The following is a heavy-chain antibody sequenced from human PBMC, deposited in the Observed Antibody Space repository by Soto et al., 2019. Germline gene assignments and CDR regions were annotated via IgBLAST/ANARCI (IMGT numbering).Heavy chain of an antibody. D-gene: IGHD7-27*01. CDR2: IGHGYDT. J-gene: IGHJ4*02. CDR3: ASLGARIY. V-gene: IGHV3-13*04. Sequence: VPLVESGGGLVQPGGSLTLSCAASGFTFSDYDMHWIRQASGEGPEWVASIGHGYDTYYADSVRGRFTDSRDNAKNSFYIQMNSLRVEDRAMFYCASLGARIYWAQGSLVTVSS. CDR1: GFTFSDYD.